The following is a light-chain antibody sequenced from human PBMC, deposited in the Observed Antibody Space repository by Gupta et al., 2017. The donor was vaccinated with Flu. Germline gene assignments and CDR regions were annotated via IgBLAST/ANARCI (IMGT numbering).Light chain of an antibody. V-gene: IGKV1-39*01. CDR2: ATS. CDR3: QQGYDSQT. CDR1: QSISTY. Sequence: DIQMTQSPSSLSASLGDRVTITCRTSQSISTYLSWYQQKSGTAPKLLIYATSNLQTGVPSRFSGSGSGTDFSLTINGLQPEDFATYYCQQGYDSQTFGQGTKVEFK. J-gene: IGKJ1*01.